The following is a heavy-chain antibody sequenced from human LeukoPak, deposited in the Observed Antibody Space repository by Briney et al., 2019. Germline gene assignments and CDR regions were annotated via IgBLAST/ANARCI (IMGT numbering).Heavy chain of an antibody. V-gene: IGHV4-39*01. J-gene: IGHJ4*02. CDR3: ARHTSSKYSSSVYFDY. D-gene: IGHD6-6*01. Sequence: SETPSLTCTVSGGSISSSSYYWGWIRQPPGKGLEWIGSIYYSGSTYYNPSLKSRVTISVDTSKNQFPLKLSSVTAADTAVYYCARHTSSKYSSSVYFDYWGQGTLVTVSS. CDR2: IYYSGST. CDR1: GGSISSSSYY.